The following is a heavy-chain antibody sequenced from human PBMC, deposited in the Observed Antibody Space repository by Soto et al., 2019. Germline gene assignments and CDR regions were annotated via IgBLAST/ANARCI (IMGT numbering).Heavy chain of an antibody. V-gene: IGHV1-69*01. CDR1: GGTFSSYA. CDR3: GRGGGG. CDR2: IIPIFGTA. D-gene: IGHD3-16*01. J-gene: IGHJ4*02. Sequence: QVQLVQSGAEVKKPGSSVKVSCKASGGTFSSYAISWVRQAPGQGLEWMGGIIPIFGTANYAQKFQGRVKVYGEEPPGKALMGVGRPGSGETGGVLWGRGGGGWGQGTLVTVSS.